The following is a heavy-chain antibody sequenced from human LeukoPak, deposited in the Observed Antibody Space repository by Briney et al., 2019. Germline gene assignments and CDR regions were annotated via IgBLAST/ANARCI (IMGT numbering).Heavy chain of an antibody. CDR2: IRSDGSDK. J-gene: IGHJ4*02. V-gene: IGHV3-30*02. CDR3: AKGFGTSGIDY. D-gene: IGHD1-14*01. CDR1: GFTFSSYG. Sequence: GGSLRLSCAASGFTFSSYGMHWVRQAPGKGLEWVSFIRSDGSDKYYADSVKGRFTISRDNSKNTLYLQMNSLRAEDTAIYYCAKGFGTSGIDYWGQGTLVAVSS.